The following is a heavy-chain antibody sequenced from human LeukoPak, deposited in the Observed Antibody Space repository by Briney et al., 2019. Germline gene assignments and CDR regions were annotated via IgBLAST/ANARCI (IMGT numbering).Heavy chain of an antibody. CDR1: GFTFDDYG. V-gene: IGHV3-20*04. J-gene: IGHJ4*02. CDR2: INWNGGST. CDR3: ARDRGLYSSSWYYFDY. D-gene: IGHD6-13*01. Sequence: GGSLRLSCAASGFTFDDYGMSWVRQAPGKGLEWVSGINWNGGSTGYADSVKGRFTISRDNAKNSLYLQTNSLRAEDTALYYCARDRGLYSSSWYYFDYWGQGTLVTVSS.